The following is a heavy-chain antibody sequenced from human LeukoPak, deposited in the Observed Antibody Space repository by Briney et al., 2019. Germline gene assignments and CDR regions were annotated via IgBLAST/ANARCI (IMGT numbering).Heavy chain of an antibody. Sequence: SETLSLTCTVSGGSISSGGYYWSWIRQHPGKGLEWIGYIYYSGSTYYNPSLKSRVTISVDTSKNQFSLKLSSVTAADTAVYYCARLYCSGGSCYHSGGYYFDYWGQGTLVTVSS. J-gene: IGHJ4*02. CDR1: GGSISSGGYY. CDR3: ARLYCSGGSCYHSGGYYFDY. CDR2: IYYSGST. D-gene: IGHD2-15*01. V-gene: IGHV4-31*03.